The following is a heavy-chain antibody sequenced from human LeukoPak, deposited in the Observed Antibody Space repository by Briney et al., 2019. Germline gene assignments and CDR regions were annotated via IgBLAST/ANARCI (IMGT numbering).Heavy chain of an antibody. CDR3: SRGDRRDY. CDR2: IDSSGGYM. Sequence: GGSLRLSCAASGFTFSSYAMSWVRQAPGKGLEWVSSIDSSGGYMFYADSVKGRFIISRDNAKDSLYLQMNSLRVEDTAVYYCSRGDRRDYWGQGTLVTVSS. CDR1: GFTFSSYA. V-gene: IGHV3-21*06. J-gene: IGHJ4*02.